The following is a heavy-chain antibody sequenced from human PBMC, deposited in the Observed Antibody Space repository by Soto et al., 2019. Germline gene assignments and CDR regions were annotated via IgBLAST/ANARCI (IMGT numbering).Heavy chain of an antibody. D-gene: IGHD4-17*01. CDR2: ISGSGGST. J-gene: IGHJ3*02. CDR1: GFTFSSYA. Sequence: EVQLLESGGGLVQPGGSLRLSCAASGFTFSSYAMSWVHQAPGKGLEWVSAISGSGGSTYYADSVKGRFTISRDNSKNTLYLQMNSLRAEDTAVYYCAKSLLDYGEAFDIWGQGTMVTVSS. CDR3: AKSLLDYGEAFDI. V-gene: IGHV3-23*01.